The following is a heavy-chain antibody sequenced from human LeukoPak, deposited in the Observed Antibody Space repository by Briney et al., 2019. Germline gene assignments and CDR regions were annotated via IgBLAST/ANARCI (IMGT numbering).Heavy chain of an antibody. V-gene: IGHV1-3*01. CDR2: INAGNGNT. D-gene: IGHD6-13*01. J-gene: IGHJ4*02. CDR3: ARGIVAAGTGPRFDY. Sequence: ASVKVSCKASGYTFTNYAMHWVRQAPGQRLEWMGWINAGNGNTKYSQKFQGRVTITRDTSASTAYMELSSLRSEETGVYYCARGIVAAGTGPRFDYWGQGTLVTVSS. CDR1: GYTFTNYA.